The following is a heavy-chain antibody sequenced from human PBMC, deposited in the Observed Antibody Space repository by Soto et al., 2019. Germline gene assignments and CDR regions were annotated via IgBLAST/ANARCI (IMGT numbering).Heavy chain of an antibody. D-gene: IGHD2-2*01. CDR1: GGSISSGGYS. J-gene: IGHJ5*02. CDR3: ARARDCSSTSCSRGDWFNP. Sequence: SETLSLTCAVSGGSISSGGYSWSWIRQPPGKGLEWIGYIYHSGSTYYNPSLKSRVTISVDRSKNQFSLKLSSVTAADTAVYYCARARDCSSTSCSRGDWFNPWGQGTLVTVSS. V-gene: IGHV4-30-2*01. CDR2: IYHSGST.